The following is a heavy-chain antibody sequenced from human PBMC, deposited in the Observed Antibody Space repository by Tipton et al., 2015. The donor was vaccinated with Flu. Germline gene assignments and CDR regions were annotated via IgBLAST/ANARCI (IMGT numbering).Heavy chain of an antibody. D-gene: IGHD1-1*01. V-gene: IGHV4-38-2*02. CDR1: GYSISSGYY. J-gene: IGHJ3*02. Sequence: GLVKPSETLSLTCTVSGYSISSGYYWGWIRQPPGKGLEWIGSIYHSGSTYYNPSLKSRVTISVDTSKNQFSLKLSSVTAADTAVYYCARALDSGAFDIWGQGTMVTVSS. CDR3: ARALDSGAFDI. CDR2: IYHSGST.